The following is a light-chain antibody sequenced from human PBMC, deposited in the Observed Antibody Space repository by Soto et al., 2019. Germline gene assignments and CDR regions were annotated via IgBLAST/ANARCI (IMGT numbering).Light chain of an antibody. CDR3: SSYTSSSTVV. CDR2: EVS. Sequence: QSALTQPASVSGSPGQSITISCTGTSSDVGGYNYVSWYQHHPGKAPKLIIYEVSNRPSGVSNRFSASKSGNTASLTISGLQADDEADYYCSSYTSSSTVVFGIGTKLTVL. J-gene: IGLJ1*01. V-gene: IGLV2-14*01. CDR1: SSDVGGYNY.